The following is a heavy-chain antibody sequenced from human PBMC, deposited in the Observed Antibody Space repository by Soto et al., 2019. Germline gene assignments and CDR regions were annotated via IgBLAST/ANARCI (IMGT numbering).Heavy chain of an antibody. Sequence: QVQLVQSGAEEKKPGSSVKVSCKASGGTFSSYAISWVRQAPGQGLEWMGGIIHIFGTANYAQKFQGRVTITADETTSKAYMALSSLRSEDTAVYYCARARRIFGVVSHYYYYGMDVWGQGTTVTVSS. D-gene: IGHD3-3*01. CDR2: IIHIFGTA. CDR3: ARARRIFGVVSHYYYYGMDV. J-gene: IGHJ6*02. CDR1: GGTFSSYA. V-gene: IGHV1-69*01.